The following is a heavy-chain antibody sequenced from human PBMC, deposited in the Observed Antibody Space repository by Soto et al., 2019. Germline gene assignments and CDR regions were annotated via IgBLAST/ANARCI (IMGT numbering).Heavy chain of an antibody. V-gene: IGHV4-4*07. CDR1: GGSISSYY. Sequence: PSDTLSLTCTVSGGSISSYYWSWIRQPAGKGLEWIGRIYTSGSTNYNPSLKSRVTMSVDTSKNQFSLKLSSVTAADTAVYYCAIALPGSSSSDAFDIWGQGTMVTVSS. D-gene: IGHD6-13*01. CDR2: IYTSGST. J-gene: IGHJ3*02. CDR3: AIALPGSSSSDAFDI.